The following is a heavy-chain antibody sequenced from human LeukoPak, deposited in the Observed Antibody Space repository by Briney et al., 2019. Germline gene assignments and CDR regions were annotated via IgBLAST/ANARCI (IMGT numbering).Heavy chain of an antibody. D-gene: IGHD6-19*01. Sequence: GGSLRLSCAASGFTFSSYGMHWVRQAPGKGLEWVAVISYDGSNKYYADSVKGRFAISRDNSKNTLYLQMNSLRAEDTAVYYCAKDQAVAGTSLLGYWGQGTLVTVSS. CDR3: AKDQAVAGTSLLGY. V-gene: IGHV3-30*18. J-gene: IGHJ4*02. CDR1: GFTFSSYG. CDR2: ISYDGSNK.